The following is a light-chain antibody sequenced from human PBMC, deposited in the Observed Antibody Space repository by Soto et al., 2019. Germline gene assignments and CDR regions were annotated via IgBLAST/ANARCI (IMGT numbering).Light chain of an antibody. V-gene: IGKV3-20*01. Sequence: EIVLTQSPGTLSLSPGERATLSCRASQTVSSSYLAWYQRKPGQAPRLLIHGASTRATGIPDRFSGSGSGTDFTLTISRLAPEDFAVYYCQQYGSSLYTFGQGTKLEIK. J-gene: IGKJ2*01. CDR1: QTVSSSY. CDR3: QQYGSSLYT. CDR2: GAS.